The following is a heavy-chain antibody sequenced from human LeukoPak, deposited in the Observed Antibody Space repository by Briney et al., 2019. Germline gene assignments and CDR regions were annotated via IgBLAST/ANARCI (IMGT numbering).Heavy chain of an antibody. CDR2: IYPNSGGT. CDR3: ARGAHIAATAGGWFDP. Sequence: ASVKVSCKASGYTFTDYYMHWVRQAPGQGLEWMGWIYPNSGGTRYAQKFQGRVTMTRDTSINTAYMELSRLRSDDTAVFYCARGAHIAATAGGWFDPGAREPWSPSP. CDR1: GYTFTDYY. V-gene: IGHV1-2*02. J-gene: IGHJ5*02. D-gene: IGHD2-15*01.